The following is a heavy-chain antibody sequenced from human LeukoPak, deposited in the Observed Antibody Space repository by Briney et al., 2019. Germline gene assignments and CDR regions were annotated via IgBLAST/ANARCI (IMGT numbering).Heavy chain of an antibody. Sequence: PGGSLRLSCAASGLMFSSLSMSWVRQAPGKGLEWVAQISPDGSQKHYVDSGRGGFTVSRDNAKNSLSLQMNSLRVDDTAVYSCAGGSGAYYTWGQGTLVTVSS. D-gene: IGHD4-17*01. CDR1: GLMFSSLS. V-gene: IGHV3-7*03. J-gene: IGHJ5*02. CDR3: AGGSGAYYT. CDR2: ISPDGSQK.